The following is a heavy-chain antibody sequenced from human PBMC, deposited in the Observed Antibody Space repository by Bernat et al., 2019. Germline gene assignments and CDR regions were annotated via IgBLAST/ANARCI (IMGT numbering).Heavy chain of an antibody. J-gene: IGHJ3*02. CDR3: ATSFMITFGGVSMHDAFDI. Sequence: QVQLVQSGAEVKKPGSSVKVSCKASGGTFSSYAISWVRQAPGQGLEWMGGIIPIFGTANYAQKFQGRVTITADESTSTAYMELSSLRSEETAVYYCATSFMITFGGVSMHDAFDIWGQGTMVTVSS. CDR1: GGTFSSYA. CDR2: IIPIFGTA. D-gene: IGHD3-16*01. V-gene: IGHV1-69*01.